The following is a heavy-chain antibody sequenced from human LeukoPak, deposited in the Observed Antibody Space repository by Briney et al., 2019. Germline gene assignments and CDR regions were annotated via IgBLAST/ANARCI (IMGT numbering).Heavy chain of an antibody. V-gene: IGHV4-34*01. D-gene: IGHD6-13*01. CDR1: GGSFSGYY. Sequence: SETLSLTCAVYGGSFSGYYWSWIRQPPGKGLEWIGEINHSGSTNYNPSLKSRVTISVDTSKNQFSLKLSSVTAADTAVYYCARVWQQLVLPHYFYYYMDVWGKGTTVTVSS. J-gene: IGHJ6*03. CDR2: INHSGST. CDR3: ARVWQQLVLPHYFYYYMDV.